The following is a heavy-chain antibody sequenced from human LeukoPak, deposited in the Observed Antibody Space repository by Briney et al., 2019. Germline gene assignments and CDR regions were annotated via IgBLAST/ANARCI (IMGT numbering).Heavy chain of an antibody. V-gene: IGHV4-34*01. CDR2: INHSGST. D-gene: IGHD2-8*01. CDR1: GRSFSGYY. CDR3: ARGPDGDVLMVYATFDY. J-gene: IGHJ4*02. Sequence: PSETLSLTCALYGRSFSGYYWSWIRQPPGKGLEWIGEINHSGSTNYNPSLKSRVTISVDTSKNQFSLKLSSVTAADTAVYYCARGPDGDVLMVYATFDYWGQGTLVTVSS.